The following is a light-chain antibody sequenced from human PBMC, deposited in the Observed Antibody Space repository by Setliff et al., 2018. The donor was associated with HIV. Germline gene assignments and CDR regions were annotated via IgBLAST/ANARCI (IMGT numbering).Light chain of an antibody. CDR2: DVT. CDR1: SSDVGGYNY. Sequence: ALAQPASVSGSPGQLITISCTGTSSDVGGYNYVSWYQQHPGKAPKLMICDVTNRPSGVSDRFSGSKSGNTASLTISGLQAEDEADYYCCSYTSSNTVLFGGGTKVTVL. J-gene: IGLJ2*01. V-gene: IGLV2-14*03. CDR3: CSYTSSNTVL.